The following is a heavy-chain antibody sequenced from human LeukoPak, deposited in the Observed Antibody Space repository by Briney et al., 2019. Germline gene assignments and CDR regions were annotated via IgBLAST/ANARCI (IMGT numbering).Heavy chain of an antibody. CDR1: GYTFTSYG. V-gene: IGHV1-18*01. Sequence: ASVKVSCKASGYTFTSYGISWVRQAPGQGLEWMGWVSAYNGNTNYARKLQGRVTMTTDTSTSTAYMELRSLRSDDTAMYYCAREENALYDSGGYSGYWGQGTLVTVSS. J-gene: IGHJ4*02. CDR2: VSAYNGNT. D-gene: IGHD3-22*01. CDR3: AREENALYDSGGYSGY.